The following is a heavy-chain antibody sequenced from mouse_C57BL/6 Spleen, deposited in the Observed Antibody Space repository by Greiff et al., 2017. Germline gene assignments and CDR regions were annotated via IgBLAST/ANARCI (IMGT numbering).Heavy chain of an antibody. J-gene: IGHJ1*03. CDR3: TGGSYWYFDV. CDR1: GFNIKDDY. V-gene: IGHV14-4*01. CDR2: IDPENGDT. Sequence: EVQLQQSGAELVRPGASVKLSCTASGFNIKDDYMHWVKQRPEQGLEWIGWIDPENGDTEYASKFQGKATITADTSSNTAYLQLSSLTSEDTAVYYCTGGSYWYFDVWGTGTTVTVSS.